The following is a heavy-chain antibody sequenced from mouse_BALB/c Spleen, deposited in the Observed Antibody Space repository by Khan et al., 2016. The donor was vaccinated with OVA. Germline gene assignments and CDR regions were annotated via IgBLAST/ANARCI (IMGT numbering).Heavy chain of an antibody. J-gene: IGHJ4*01. CDR2: INTYTGEP. D-gene: IGHD2-10*01. V-gene: IGHV9-3-1*01. CDR1: GYTFTNYG. Sequence: QIQLVQSGPELTKPGETVKISCKASGYTFTNYGMNWVKQSPGKALKWMGWINTYTGEPTYADDFKGRFAFTLETSSNTAYLQINNLKTEDTATEFCARPPYFSYTLDYWGQGTSVTVSA. CDR3: ARPPYFSYTLDY.